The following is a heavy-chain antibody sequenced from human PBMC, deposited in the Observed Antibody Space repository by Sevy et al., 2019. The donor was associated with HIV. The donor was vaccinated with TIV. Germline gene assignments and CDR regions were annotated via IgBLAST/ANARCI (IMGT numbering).Heavy chain of an antibody. J-gene: IGHJ6*03. CDR1: GGSISSYY. CDR3: ARGGDTPRSGYYYWDYYYYMDV. CDR2: IYYSGST. D-gene: IGHD3-22*01. Sequence: SETLSLTSTVSGGSISSYYWSWIRQPPGKGLEWIGYIYYSGSTNYNPSLKSRVTISVDTSKNQFSLKLSSVTAADTAVYYCARGGDTPRSGYYYWDYYYYMDVWGKGTTVTVSS. V-gene: IGHV4-59*01.